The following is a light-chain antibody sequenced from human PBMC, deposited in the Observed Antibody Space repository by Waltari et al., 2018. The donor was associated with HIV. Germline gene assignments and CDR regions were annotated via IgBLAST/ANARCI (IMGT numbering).Light chain of an antibody. V-gene: IGLV3-21*02. CDR1: QIGRTS. CDR3: QVWDRSYKEAV. J-gene: IGLJ2*01. CDR2: DDV. Sequence: SYVLTQAPSVAVAPGQTATISCGQIGRTSVQWYRQKAGRAPLLVVADDVDRTSGFPARFSGARSGERATLTISGVEAGDEADYYCQVWDRSYKEAVFGGGT.